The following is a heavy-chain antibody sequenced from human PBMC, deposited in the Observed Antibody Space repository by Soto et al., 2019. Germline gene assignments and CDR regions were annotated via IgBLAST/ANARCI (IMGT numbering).Heavy chain of an antibody. J-gene: IGHJ4*02. CDR2: MYHGGIT. CDR1: GVSTSTYY. V-gene: IGHV4-59*01. Sequence: QVQLQESGPGLVKPSETLSLTCSVSGVSTSTYYWSWIRQPPGKGLEWIGYMYHGGITHYNPSLKSRVTISVDTSKNKFFLNLTSVTAVDTVVYYCARSKLNILDFWGQGTLVTVSS. D-gene: IGHD1-1*01. CDR3: ARSKLNILDF.